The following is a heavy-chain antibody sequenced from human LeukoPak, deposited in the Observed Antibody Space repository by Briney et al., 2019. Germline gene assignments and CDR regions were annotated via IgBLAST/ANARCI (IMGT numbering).Heavy chain of an antibody. J-gene: IGHJ5*02. Sequence: SETLSLTCSVSGGSISSYSWSWIRQPAVKGLEWIGRMYTSGSTKYNPSLKSRVTMSVDTSKNQFSLKLSSVTAADTAVYYCARGRESYDFWSGYYWFDPWGQGTLVTVSS. CDR1: GGSISSYS. V-gene: IGHV4-4*07. CDR2: MYTSGST. CDR3: ARGRESYDFWSGYYWFDP. D-gene: IGHD3-3*01.